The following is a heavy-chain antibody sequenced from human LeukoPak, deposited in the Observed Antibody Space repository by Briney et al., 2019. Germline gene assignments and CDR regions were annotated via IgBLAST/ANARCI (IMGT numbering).Heavy chain of an antibody. CDR2: FDPEDGET. Sequence: PEASVKVSCKVSGYTLTELSMHWLRQAPGKGLEWMGGFDPEDGETIYAQKFQGRVTMTEDTSTDTAYMELSSLRSEDTAVYYYATESYSGSYLYAFDIWGQGTMVTVSS. D-gene: IGHD1-26*01. V-gene: IGHV1-24*01. CDR3: ATESYSGSYLYAFDI. CDR1: GYTLTELS. J-gene: IGHJ3*02.